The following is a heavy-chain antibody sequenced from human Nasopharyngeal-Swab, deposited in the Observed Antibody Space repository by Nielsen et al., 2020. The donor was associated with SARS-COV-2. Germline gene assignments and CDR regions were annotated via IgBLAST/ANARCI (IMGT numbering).Heavy chain of an antibody. D-gene: IGHD3-9*01. CDR2: IKQDGSEK. CDR1: GFTFSSYW. Sequence: ESLKISCAASGFTFSSYWMSWVRQAPGKGLEWVANIKQDGSEKYYVDSVKGRFTISRDNAKNSLYLQMNSLRAEDTAVYYCAREGLYYDILTGYYPYYGMDVWGQGTTVTVSS. V-gene: IGHV3-7*01. J-gene: IGHJ6*02. CDR3: AREGLYYDILTGYYPYYGMDV.